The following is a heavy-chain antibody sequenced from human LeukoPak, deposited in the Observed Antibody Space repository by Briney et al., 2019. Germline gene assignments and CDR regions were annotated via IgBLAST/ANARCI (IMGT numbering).Heavy chain of an antibody. V-gene: IGHV3-23*01. CDR3: AKLPSYYYESSGYYYFDY. CDR2: ISGSGVST. Sequence: PGGSLRLSCAASGFTFSSYAMSWVRQTPGKGLEWVSSISGSGVSTYYADSVKGRFTVSRDNSKNTLYLQMNSLRAGDTAVYYCAKLPSYYYESSGYYYFDYWGQGTLVTVS. D-gene: IGHD3-22*01. J-gene: IGHJ4*02. CDR1: GFTFSSYA.